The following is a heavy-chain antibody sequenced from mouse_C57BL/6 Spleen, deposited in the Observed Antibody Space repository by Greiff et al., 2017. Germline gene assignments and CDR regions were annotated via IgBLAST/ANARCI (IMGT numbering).Heavy chain of an antibody. CDR1: GYSFTGYY. CDR2: INPSTGGT. D-gene: IGHD3-1*01. CDR3: ARGALDRECYLDY. Sequence: VQLQQSGPELVKPGASVKISCKASGYSFTGYYMNWVQQSPEKSLEWIGEINPSTGGTTYNQKFKAKATLTVDKSTSTAYMQLRSLTSEDTAVYYCARGALDRECYLDYWGQGTTLTVSS. J-gene: IGHJ2*01. V-gene: IGHV1-42*01.